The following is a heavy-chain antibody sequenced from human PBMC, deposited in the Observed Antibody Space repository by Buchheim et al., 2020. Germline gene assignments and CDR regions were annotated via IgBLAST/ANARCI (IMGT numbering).Heavy chain of an antibody. CDR1: GFTFGSYA. D-gene: IGHD6-13*01. CDR2: ISYDGSNK. Sequence: QVQLVESGGGVVQPGRSLRLSCAASGFTFGSYAMHWVRQAPGKGLEWVAVISYDGSNKYYADSVKGRFTISRDNSKNTLYLQMNSLRAEDTAVYYCARVDSSSWYYFDYWGQGTL. J-gene: IGHJ4*02. V-gene: IGHV3-30-3*01. CDR3: ARVDSSSWYYFDY.